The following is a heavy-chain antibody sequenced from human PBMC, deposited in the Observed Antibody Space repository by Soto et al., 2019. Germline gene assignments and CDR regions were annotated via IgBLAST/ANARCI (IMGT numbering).Heavy chain of an antibody. CDR1: GDSVSSNSAA. CDR3: AKGPSPDILTGYYNPYYYYYMDV. Sequence: PSQTLSLTCAISGDSVSSNSAAWNWIRLSPSRGLEWLARTYYRSRWYNDYAVSVRSRTTVNPDTYKNQFSLQLTSVTPEDTAVYYCAKGPSPDILTGYYNPYYYYYMDVWGKGTTVTVSS. V-gene: IGHV6-1*01. D-gene: IGHD3-9*01. J-gene: IGHJ6*03. CDR2: TYYRSRWYN.